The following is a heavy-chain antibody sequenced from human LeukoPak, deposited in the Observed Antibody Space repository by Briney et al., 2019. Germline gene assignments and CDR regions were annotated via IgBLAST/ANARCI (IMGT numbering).Heavy chain of an antibody. Sequence: GGSLRLSCAASGFSFSTYDMHWVRQAPGKGLEWVAVISSDGSHKYWADSVKGRFTISRDNAKNSLSLQMNSLRADDAAVYYCARASSKQLAGYLPDGFDIWGQGTMVTVSS. J-gene: IGHJ3*02. V-gene: IGHV3-30*03. CDR3: ARASSKQLAGYLPDGFDI. CDR1: GFSFSTYD. CDR2: ISSDGSHK. D-gene: IGHD3-9*01.